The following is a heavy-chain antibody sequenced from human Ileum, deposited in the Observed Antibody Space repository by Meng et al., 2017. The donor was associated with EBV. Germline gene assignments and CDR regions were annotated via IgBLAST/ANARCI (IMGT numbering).Heavy chain of an antibody. J-gene: IGHJ5*02. CDR2: TYRSCRWYY. CDR1: GENGFNDKAT. CDR3: ATSRIAKFDR. Sequence: LPLLEAAAGQVKQPESPLQVSGKAGENGFNDKATWNGSQDPRSRGLGRVGRTYRSCRWYYEYELPVKSRINSSPDTSKNQVSLQLNSATDEDTGIYYCATSRIAKFDRWGQGTLVTVSS. V-gene: IGHV6-1*01.